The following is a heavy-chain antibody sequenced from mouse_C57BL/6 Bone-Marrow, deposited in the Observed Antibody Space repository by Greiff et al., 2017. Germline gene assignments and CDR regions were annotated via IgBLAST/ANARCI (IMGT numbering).Heavy chain of an antibody. Sequence: EVKVVESGPVLVKPGASVKMSCKASGYTFTDYYMNWVKQSHGKSLEWIGVINPYNGGTSYNQKFKGKATLTVDKSSSTAYMELNSLTSEDSAVYYCARAGYYYFDYWGQGTTLTVSS. CDR2: INPYNGGT. J-gene: IGHJ2*01. D-gene: IGHD2-3*01. V-gene: IGHV1-19*01. CDR3: ARAGYYYFDY. CDR1: GYTFTDYY.